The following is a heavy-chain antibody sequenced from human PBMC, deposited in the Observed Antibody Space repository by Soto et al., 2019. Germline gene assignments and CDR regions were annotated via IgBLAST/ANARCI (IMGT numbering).Heavy chain of an antibody. J-gene: IGHJ4*02. CDR3: VLGTYIVATIRYYRDY. D-gene: IGHD5-12*01. CDR1: GYTFTSYG. Sequence: ASVKVSCKASGYTFTSYGISWVRQAPGQGLEWMGWISAYNGNTNYAQKFQGRVTMTRNTSISTAYMELSSLRSEDTAVYYCVLGTYIVATIRYYRDYWGQGTLVTVSS. CDR2: ISAYNGNT. V-gene: IGHV1-18*01.